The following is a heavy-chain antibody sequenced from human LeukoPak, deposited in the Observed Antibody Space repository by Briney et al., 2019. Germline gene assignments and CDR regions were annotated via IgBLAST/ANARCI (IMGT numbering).Heavy chain of an antibody. CDR3: ARGPGQLVVRGDF. D-gene: IGHD6-13*01. J-gene: IGHJ4*02. Sequence: ASVKVSCGASGYTFTNYGISWVRQAPGQGLEWMGWISAYNGDTNSAQTFQGRVTVTTDTSTNTAYMELRNLRSDDTAVYYCARGPGQLVVRGDFWGQGTLVTVSS. CDR1: GYTFTNYG. V-gene: IGHV1-18*01. CDR2: ISAYNGDT.